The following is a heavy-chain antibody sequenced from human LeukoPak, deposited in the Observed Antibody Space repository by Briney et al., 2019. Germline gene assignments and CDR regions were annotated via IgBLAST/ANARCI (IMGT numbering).Heavy chain of an antibody. CDR3: TRDLKTSGWYGDFDY. CDR2: IFSGGST. V-gene: IGHV3-53*01. D-gene: IGHD6-19*01. Sequence: GGSLRLSCVASGFTVSSNYKSWVRQAPGKGLEWVSAIFSGGSTFYADSVTGRFTISRDNSKNTVYLEMNSLRAEDTAVYYCTRDLKTSGWYGDFDYWGQGTLVNVSS. J-gene: IGHJ4*02. CDR1: GFTVSSNY.